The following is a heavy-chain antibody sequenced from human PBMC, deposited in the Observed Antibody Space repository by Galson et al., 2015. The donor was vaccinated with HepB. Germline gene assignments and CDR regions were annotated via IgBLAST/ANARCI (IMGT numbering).Heavy chain of an antibody. CDR1: GFTFSSYA. V-gene: IGHV3-30-3*01. J-gene: IGHJ4*02. CDR2: ISYDGSNK. CDR3: ARESYDYPTGYYFDY. Sequence: SLRLSCAASGFTFSSYAMHWVRQAPGKGLEWVAVISYDGSNKYYADSVKGRFTISRDNSKNTLYLQMNSLRAEDTAVYYCARESYDYPTGYYFDYWGQGTLVTVSS. D-gene: IGHD3-22*01.